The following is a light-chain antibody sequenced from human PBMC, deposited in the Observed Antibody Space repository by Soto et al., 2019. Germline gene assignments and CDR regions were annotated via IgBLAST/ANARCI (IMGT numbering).Light chain of an antibody. CDR2: AAS. V-gene: IGKV1-39*01. CDR1: QTIHNY. Sequence: DIQLTQSPSSLSGSVGDRVTITCRASQTIHNYLNWYQQIPGKAPKLLIYAASNLRGGVPSRFSGGGSGTDFTLTINSLPPEDFATYYCQESFSPLYTFGQGTILDI. J-gene: IGKJ2*01. CDR3: QESFSPLYT.